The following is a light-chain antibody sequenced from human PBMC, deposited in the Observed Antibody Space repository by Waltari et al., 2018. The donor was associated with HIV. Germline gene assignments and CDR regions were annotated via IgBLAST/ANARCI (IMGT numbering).Light chain of an antibody. J-gene: IGLJ3*02. Sequence: QLVLTQSPSASASLGASVKLTCPLSSGHRRYDIEWHQQQPEKGPRYLMKVNSDGSHNKGDGIPDRFSGSSSGAERYLTISSLQSDDEADYYCQTWENGPKVFGGGTKLTVV. CDR2: VNSDGSH. V-gene: IGLV4-69*01. CDR1: SGHRRYD. CDR3: QTWENGPKV.